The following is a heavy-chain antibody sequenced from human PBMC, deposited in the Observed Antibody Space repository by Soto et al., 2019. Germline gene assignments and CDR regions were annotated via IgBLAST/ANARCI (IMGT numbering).Heavy chain of an antibody. CDR1: GSTFHSGA. CDR3: ARGSSSWYAPGDY. D-gene: IGHD6-13*01. J-gene: IGHJ4*02. Sequence: ASLKGCCTASGSTFHSGARWWLRQLPGQGLEWMGWISAYNGNTNYAQKLQGRVTMTTDTSTSTAYMELRSLRSDDTAVYYCARGSSSWYAPGDYWGQGTMVTVSS. V-gene: IGHV1-18*04. CDR2: ISAYNGNT.